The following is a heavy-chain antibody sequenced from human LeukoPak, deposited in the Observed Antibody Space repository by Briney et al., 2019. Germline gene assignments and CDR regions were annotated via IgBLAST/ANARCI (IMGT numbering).Heavy chain of an antibody. V-gene: IGHV3-23*01. J-gene: IGHJ3*01. CDR1: GFTFSNFA. D-gene: IGHD3-3*01. CDR2: VSGDAGTI. Sequence: GGSLRLSCAASGFTFSNFAMNWVRQAPGKGLEWVSVVSGDAGTIHYADSVKGRFTISRGNSKNTLYLQMKSLRAEDTAIHYCAKGWSGYFRSPFDLWGQGTMVTVSS. CDR3: AKGWSGYFRSPFDL.